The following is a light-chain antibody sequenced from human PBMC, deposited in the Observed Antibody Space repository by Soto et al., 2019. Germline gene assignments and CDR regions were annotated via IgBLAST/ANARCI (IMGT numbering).Light chain of an antibody. CDR1: SSDVGTYNL. CDR3: CSYTGTSSGV. V-gene: IGLV2-23*01. J-gene: IGLJ3*02. Sequence: QSALTQPASVSGSPGQSITFSCTGTSSDVGTYNLVSWYQQRPGKAPKLMIFESTKRPSGVSNRFSGSKSGNMASLTISGLQAEDEADYYCCSYTGTSSGVFGGGTKLTVL. CDR2: EST.